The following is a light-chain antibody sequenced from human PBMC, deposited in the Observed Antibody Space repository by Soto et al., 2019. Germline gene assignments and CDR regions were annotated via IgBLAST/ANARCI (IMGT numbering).Light chain of an antibody. J-gene: IGLJ1*01. V-gene: IGLV2-14*01. Sequence: QSALTQPASVSGSPGQSITISYTGTSSDVGGYNYVSWYQQHPGKAPKLTIYDVSNRPSGVSNRFSGSKSGNTASLTISGLQAEDEADYYCSSYTSSSTLFVFGTGTKVTVL. CDR2: DVS. CDR3: SSYTSSSTLFV. CDR1: SSDVGGYNY.